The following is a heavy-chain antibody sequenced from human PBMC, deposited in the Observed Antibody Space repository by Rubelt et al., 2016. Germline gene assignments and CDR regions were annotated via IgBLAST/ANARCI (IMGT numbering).Heavy chain of an antibody. V-gene: IGHV3-30*03. Sequence: GGSLRLSCVASGFSFTTSGMHWVRQSPGKGLEWLAAMSSHGGHKYYGGSVKGRFTISRDDSKSTLNFQLSSLRAEDTAVYYCVTRSNSIPVAGSGLDVWGQGTTVIVS. CDR1: GFSFTTSG. CDR3: VTRSNSIPVAGSGLDV. D-gene: IGHD6-19*01. J-gene: IGHJ6*02. CDR2: MSSHGGHK.